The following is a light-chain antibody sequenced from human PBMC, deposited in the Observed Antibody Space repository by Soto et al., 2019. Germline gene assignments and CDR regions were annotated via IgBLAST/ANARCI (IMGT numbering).Light chain of an antibody. Sequence: QSALTQPPSASGSPGQSVTISCTGTSSDVGGYNYVSWYQQHPGKAPKLMIYEVSKRPSGVPDRFSGSKSGNTASLTVSGLQAEDEADYYCSSYAGSNSVVFGGGNQLTVL. CDR2: EVS. V-gene: IGLV2-8*01. CDR3: SSYAGSNSVV. J-gene: IGLJ2*01. CDR1: SSDVGGYNY.